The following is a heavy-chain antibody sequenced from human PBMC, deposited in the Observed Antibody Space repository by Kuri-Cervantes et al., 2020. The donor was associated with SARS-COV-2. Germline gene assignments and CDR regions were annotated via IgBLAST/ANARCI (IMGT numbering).Heavy chain of an antibody. CDR3: ARDPGRGYYGSGSYYF. CDR2: IIPIFGTA. D-gene: IGHD3-10*01. J-gene: IGHJ4*02. V-gene: IGHV1-69*13. CDR1: GGTFSSYA. Sequence: SVKVSCKASGGTFSSYAISWVRQAPGQGLEWMGVIIPIFGTANYAQKFQGRVTITADESTSTAYMELSSLRSEDTAVYYCARDPGRGYYGSGSYYFWGQGTLVTVSS.